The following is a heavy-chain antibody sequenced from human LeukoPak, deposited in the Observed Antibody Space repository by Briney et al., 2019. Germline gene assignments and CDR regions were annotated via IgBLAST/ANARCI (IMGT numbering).Heavy chain of an antibody. Sequence: GGSLRLSCAASGFTFSSYAMSWVRQAPEKGLEWVSDINTNGGSTYYADSVKGRFTISRDNSKSTLFLQMNSLRVEDTAVYYCAIAYGLDVWGQGTTVTVSS. CDR2: INTNGGST. V-gene: IGHV3-23*01. J-gene: IGHJ6*02. CDR1: GFTFSSYA. CDR3: AIAYGLDV.